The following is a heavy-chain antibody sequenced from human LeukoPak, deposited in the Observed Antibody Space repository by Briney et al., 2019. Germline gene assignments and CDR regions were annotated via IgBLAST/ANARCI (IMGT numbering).Heavy chain of an antibody. CDR2: IWYDGSNK. D-gene: IGHD2-8*02. CDR3: AKETGGLFDY. V-gene: IGHV3-33*06. Sequence: GGSLRLSCAASGFTFSSYGMHWVRQAPGKGLEWVAVIWYDGSNKYYADSVKGRFTISRDNSKNTLNLQMNSLRAEDTAVYYCAKETGGLFDYWGQGTLVTVSS. J-gene: IGHJ4*02. CDR1: GFTFSSYG.